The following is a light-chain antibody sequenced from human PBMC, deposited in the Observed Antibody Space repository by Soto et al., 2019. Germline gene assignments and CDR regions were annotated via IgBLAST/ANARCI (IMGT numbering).Light chain of an antibody. CDR2: NAS. V-gene: IGKV1-5*01. CDR1: QTIDSW. Sequence: DIQMTQSPSTLSSSVGDRVTITCRASQTIDSWLAWYQQRPGKPPNLLIYNASSLASGVPSRFSGSGSGTEFTLTISSLQPDDFATYYRQQYNSYRTFGQGTKVDI. CDR3: QQYNSYRT. J-gene: IGKJ1*01.